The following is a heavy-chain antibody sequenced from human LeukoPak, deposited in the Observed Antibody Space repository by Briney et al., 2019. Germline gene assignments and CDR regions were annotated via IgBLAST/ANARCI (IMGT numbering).Heavy chain of an antibody. Sequence: PSETLSLTCTVSGGSISSYYWSWIRQPAGEGLEWIGRIFISGSTNYNPSLKSRVTISVDKSKNQFSLKLSSVTAADTAVYYCARDSTVTTSTIPTSYMDVWGKGTTVTVSS. V-gene: IGHV4-4*07. CDR2: IFISGST. CDR3: ARDSTVTTSTIPTSYMDV. D-gene: IGHD4-11*01. CDR1: GGSISSYY. J-gene: IGHJ6*03.